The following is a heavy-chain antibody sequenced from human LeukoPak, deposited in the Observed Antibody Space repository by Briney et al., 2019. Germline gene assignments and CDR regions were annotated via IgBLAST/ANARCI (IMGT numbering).Heavy chain of an antibody. CDR3: ARGTTHLWFGEGGNALDI. V-gene: IGHV1-2*02. Sequence: ASVKVSCKASGYTFTGSYLHWVRQAPGQGLEWMGWLNPNSGDTKDALKFQGRVTMTRDTSINTAYLELSRLTSDDTAVYYCARGTTHLWFGEGGNALDIWGQGTMVTVSS. CDR1: GYTFTGSY. CDR2: LNPNSGDT. J-gene: IGHJ3*02. D-gene: IGHD3-10*01.